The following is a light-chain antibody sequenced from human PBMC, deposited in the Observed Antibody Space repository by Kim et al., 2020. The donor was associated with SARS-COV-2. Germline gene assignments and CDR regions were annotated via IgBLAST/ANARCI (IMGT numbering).Light chain of an antibody. V-gene: IGKV3D-15*01. Sequence: PGQSATRTRRASQTIGSNVPWYHQKPGQAPRLVIYGAYNRATGIPARVSGSGSGTDFTLTISTLQSEYFAVYYCQQYKNWPLTFGGGTKVDIK. CDR3: QQYKNWPLT. CDR2: GAY. CDR1: QTIGSN. J-gene: IGKJ4*01.